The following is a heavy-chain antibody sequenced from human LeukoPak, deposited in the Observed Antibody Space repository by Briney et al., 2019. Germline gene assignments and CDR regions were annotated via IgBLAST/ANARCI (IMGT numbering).Heavy chain of an antibody. V-gene: IGHV4-34*01. CDR3: ARRGMVSYSSGWYDLLYYYYMDV. Sequence: KPSETLSLTCAVYGGSFSGYYWSWIRQPPGKGLEWIGEINHSGSTNYNPSLKSRVTISVDTSKNQFSLKLSSVTAADTAVYYCARRGMVSYSSGWYDLLYYYYMDVWGKGTTVTISS. J-gene: IGHJ6*03. CDR1: GGSFSGYY. CDR2: INHSGST. D-gene: IGHD6-19*01.